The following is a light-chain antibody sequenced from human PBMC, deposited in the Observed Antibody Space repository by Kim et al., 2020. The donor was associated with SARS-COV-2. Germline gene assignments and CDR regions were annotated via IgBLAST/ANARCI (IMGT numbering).Light chain of an antibody. CDR3: CSYRHLNFV. CDR1: SSDVGNYYL. CDR2: EEN. V-gene: IGLV2-23*01. J-gene: IGLJ1*01. Sequence: PGQSITITCTGTSSDVGNYYLVSWYQQYPGKAPKVIIYEENKRPSGISNRFSGSKSGNTASLTISGLQAEDEADYYCCSYRHLNFVFGTGTKVTVL.